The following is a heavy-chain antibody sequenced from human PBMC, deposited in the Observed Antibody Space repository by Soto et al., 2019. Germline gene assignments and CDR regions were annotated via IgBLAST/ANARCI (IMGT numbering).Heavy chain of an antibody. CDR1: GGSISSGGYY. V-gene: IGHV4-31*03. D-gene: IGHD1-26*01. CDR3: ARGWGSGSYHKPFDI. CDR2: IYYSGST. Sequence: SETLSLTCTVSGGSISSGGYYWSWIRQHPGKGLEWIGYIYYSGSTYSNPSLKSRVTISVDTSKNQFSLKLSSVTAADTAVYYCARGWGSGSYHKPFDIWGQGTMVTVS. J-gene: IGHJ3*02.